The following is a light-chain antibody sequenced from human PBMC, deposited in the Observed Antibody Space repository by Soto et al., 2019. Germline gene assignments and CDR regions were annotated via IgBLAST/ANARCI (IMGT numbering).Light chain of an antibody. Sequence: DIQMTQSHSSRCGSLRGRVTITCRARQTISSWLAWYQQKPGKAPKLLIYKASTLRSGVPSRFSGGGSGTHFTLTISSLQPEDFATYYCQQNYNAPRTSGQGTKV. J-gene: IGKJ1*01. CDR2: KAS. V-gene: IGKV1-5*03. CDR1: QTISSW. CDR3: QQNYNAPRT.